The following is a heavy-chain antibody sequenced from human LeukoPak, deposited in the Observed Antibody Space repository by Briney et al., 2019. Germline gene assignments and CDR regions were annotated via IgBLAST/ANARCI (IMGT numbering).Heavy chain of an antibody. J-gene: IGHJ3*02. CDR2: INEDGGKT. V-gene: IGHV3-43*02. D-gene: IGHD2-15*01. Sequence: TGGSLRLSCAASGFSFDDYPMHWVRQAPGKGLELVSLINEDGGKTFFADSVRGRFTISRDNSKNSLYLQMNSLRTEDTALYYCAKEIDTLGTNAFDIWGQGTIVTASS. CDR3: AKEIDTLGTNAFDI. CDR1: GFSFDDYP.